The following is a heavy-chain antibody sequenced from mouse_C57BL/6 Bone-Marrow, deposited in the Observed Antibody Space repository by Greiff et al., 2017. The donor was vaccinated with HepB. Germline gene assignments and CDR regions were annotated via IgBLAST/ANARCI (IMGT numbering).Heavy chain of an antibody. J-gene: IGHJ2*01. D-gene: IGHD4-1*01. CDR1: GYTFTSYW. CDR2: IDPSDSYT. Sequence: QVQLQQPGAELVKPGASVKLSCKASGYTFTSYWMQWVKQRPGQGLEWIGEIDPSDSYTNYNQKFKDKATLTVDTSSSTAYMQLSSLTSEDSAVYYCASWDFDYWGQGTTLTVSS. V-gene: IGHV1-50*01. CDR3: ASWDFDY.